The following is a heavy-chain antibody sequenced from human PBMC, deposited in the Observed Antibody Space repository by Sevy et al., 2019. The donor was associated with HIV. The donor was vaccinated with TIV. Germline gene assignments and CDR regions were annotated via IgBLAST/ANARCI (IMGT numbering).Heavy chain of an antibody. D-gene: IGHD6-19*01. V-gene: IGHV1-2*02. CDR2: INPNSGGT. CDR3: ARDKIAVAGTGSYYYGMDV. J-gene: IGHJ6*02. Sequence: ASVKVSCKASGYTFTGYYMHWVRQAPGQGLEWMGWINPNSGGTNYAQKFQGRVTMTRDTSISTAYMELSRLRSDDTAVYYCARDKIAVAGTGSYYYGMDVWGQRTTVTVSS. CDR1: GYTFTGYY.